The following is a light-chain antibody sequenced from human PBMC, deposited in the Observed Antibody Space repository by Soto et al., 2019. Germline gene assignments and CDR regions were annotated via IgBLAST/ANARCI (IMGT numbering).Light chain of an antibody. CDR2: EVS. CDR3: TSYTSSSTDYV. V-gene: IGLV2-14*01. J-gene: IGLJ1*01. Sequence: QSALTQPASVSGSPGQSITISCTGTSSDIGGYKYVSWYQQHPGKAPKLMIYEVSNRPSGVSNRFSGSKSGNTASLTISGRQAEDEGDYYCTSYTSSSTDYVFGTGTKLTVL. CDR1: SSDIGGYKY.